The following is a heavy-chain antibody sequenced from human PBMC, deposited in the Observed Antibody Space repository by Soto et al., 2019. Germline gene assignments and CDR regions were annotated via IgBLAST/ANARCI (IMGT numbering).Heavy chain of an antibody. J-gene: IGHJ4*02. CDR2: IVVGGGNT. D-gene: IGHD3-16*01. Sequence: SVKISCKTSGFTFNSSSIQWVRQTRGQRLEWIGWIVVGGGNTNYAQKFQERVTITRDMSTNTAYMELSSLRSEDTAVYYCAAGYNAYIDYWGQGTPVTVSS. CDR1: GFTFNSSS. V-gene: IGHV1-58*02. CDR3: AAGYNAYIDY.